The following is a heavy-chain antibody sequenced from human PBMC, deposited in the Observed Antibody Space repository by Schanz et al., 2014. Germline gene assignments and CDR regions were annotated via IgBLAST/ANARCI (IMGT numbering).Heavy chain of an antibody. CDR2: ISGSGAST. V-gene: IGHV3-23*01. CDR1: GFSFSSYA. J-gene: IGHJ3*02. CDR3: AKGRFGELSAFDI. D-gene: IGHD3-10*01. Sequence: EVQLLESGGGLVQPGGSLRLSCATSGFSFSSYAINWVRQAPGKGLEWVSGISGSGASTYYADSVKGRFTISRDNSKNTLYLQMNSLRAEDTAVYYCAKGRFGELSAFDIWGQGTMDAVSS.